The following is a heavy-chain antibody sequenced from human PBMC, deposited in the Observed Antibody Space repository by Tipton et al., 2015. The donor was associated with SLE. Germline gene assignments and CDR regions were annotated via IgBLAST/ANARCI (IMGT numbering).Heavy chain of an antibody. CDR3: ARETEDTGWIHSRDYIYYYYYVDV. CDR1: GDSLSGQY. CDR2: VFRGGST. J-gene: IGHJ6*03. V-gene: IGHV4-34*12. Sequence: TLSLTCSVYGDSLSGQYWSWIRQPPGKGLEWIGEVFRGGSTNYSPSLESRVTITVDMSKNQFSLKLSSVTAADTAVYDCARETEDTGWIHSRDYIYYYYYVDVWGQGTTVTVSS. D-gene: IGHD6-19*01.